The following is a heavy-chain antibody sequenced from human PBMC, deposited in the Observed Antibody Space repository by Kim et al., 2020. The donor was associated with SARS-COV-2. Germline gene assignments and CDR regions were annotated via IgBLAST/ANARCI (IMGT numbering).Heavy chain of an antibody. V-gene: IGHV3-74*01. Sequence: GGSLRLSCAASGFTFRTSWMHWVRQVPGKGLMWLARVNVNGRSTDYADSVKGRFTISGDNAENILYLHLSSLSAEDTAVYYCTKSGPRAFEIWGQGTMVTVSS. D-gene: IGHD3-3*01. J-gene: IGHJ3*02. CDR2: VNVNGRST. CDR3: TKSGPRAFEI. CDR1: GFTFRTSW.